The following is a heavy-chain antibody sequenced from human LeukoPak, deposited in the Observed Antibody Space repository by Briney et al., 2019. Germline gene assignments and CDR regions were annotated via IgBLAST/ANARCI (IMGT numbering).Heavy chain of an antibody. V-gene: IGHV1-69*13. CDR1: GGTFSSYA. CDR2: IIPAFGTP. D-gene: IGHD3-9*01. CDR3: ARDDGRYFDRLGHDAFDI. Sequence: ASVKVSCKASGGTFSSYAINWVRQAPGQGLEWMGGIIPAFGTPNYAQKFQGRVTITADESTSTAYMELSSLRSEDTAVYYCARDDGRYFDRLGHDAFDIWGQGTLVTVSS. J-gene: IGHJ3*02.